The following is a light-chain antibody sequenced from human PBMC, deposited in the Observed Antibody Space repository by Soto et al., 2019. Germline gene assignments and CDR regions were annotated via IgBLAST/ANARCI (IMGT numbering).Light chain of an antibody. V-gene: IGKV1-39*01. CDR3: QQTYSTPHT. Sequence: DIQMTQSPSSLSASVGDRVTITCRASQTITTYLNWYQHKPGKAPKLLIYAAISLQSGVPSRLSGRGPGTDFTLTISRLQPEDFATYYCQQTYSTPHTFGQGTKVEIK. CDR1: QTITTY. CDR2: AAI. J-gene: IGKJ2*01.